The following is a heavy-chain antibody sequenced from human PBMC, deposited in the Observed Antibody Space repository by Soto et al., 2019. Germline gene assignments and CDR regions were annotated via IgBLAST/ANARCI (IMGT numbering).Heavy chain of an antibody. CDR2: ISGSGVST. V-gene: IGHV3-23*01. Sequence: EVQLLESGGGLVQPGGCLRVSCAASGVTFNSYAMSWVRQAPGKGLEWVSAISGSGVSTYYADSVKGRFTISRDNSKNTLYLQMNSLRAEDTAVYYCAKEGEHSSGWANFDYWGQETLVTVSS. J-gene: IGHJ4*02. CDR3: AKEGEHSSGWANFDY. CDR1: GVTFNSYA. D-gene: IGHD6-19*01.